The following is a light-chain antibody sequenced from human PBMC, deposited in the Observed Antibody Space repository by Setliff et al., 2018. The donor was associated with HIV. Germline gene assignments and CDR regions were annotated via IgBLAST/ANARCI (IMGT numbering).Light chain of an antibody. Sequence: PVLTQSPSASDSLGASVELTCTLSSGHSSYAIAWHQQQPEKGPRYLMKLKSDGSHTKGDVIPDRFSGSSSGAERYLTISSLQSDDEADYYCQTWGTGILVFGTGTKVTVL. V-gene: IGLV4-69*01. CDR2: LKSDGSH. CDR1: SGHSSYA. J-gene: IGLJ1*01. CDR3: QTWGTGILV.